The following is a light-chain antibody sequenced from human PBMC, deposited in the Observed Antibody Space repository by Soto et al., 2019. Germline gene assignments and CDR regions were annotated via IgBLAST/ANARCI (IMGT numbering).Light chain of an antibody. J-gene: IGKJ2*01. Sequence: ETVLTQSPATLSMSPGERANLSCRASQSVSNYLAWYQRKPGQAPRLLIYDASNRATGIPARFSGSRSGRDFTLTISSLEPEDFAVYYCQQRSTWPGTFGQGTKLEIK. CDR1: QSVSNY. CDR3: QQRSTWPGT. CDR2: DAS. V-gene: IGKV3-11*02.